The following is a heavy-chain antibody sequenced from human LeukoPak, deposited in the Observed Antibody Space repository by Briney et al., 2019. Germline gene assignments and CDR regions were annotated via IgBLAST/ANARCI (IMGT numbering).Heavy chain of an antibody. CDR1: GYTFTGYY. CDR3: AKEGFDY. Sequence: ASVKVSCKASGYTFTGYYMHWVRQAPGQGLEWMGRINPNSGKTGYAQKFQGRITITSDTSRSTAYMELSSLTSEDTAVYYCAKEGFDYWGQGTLVTVSS. J-gene: IGHJ4*02. CDR2: INPNSGKT. V-gene: IGHV1-8*03.